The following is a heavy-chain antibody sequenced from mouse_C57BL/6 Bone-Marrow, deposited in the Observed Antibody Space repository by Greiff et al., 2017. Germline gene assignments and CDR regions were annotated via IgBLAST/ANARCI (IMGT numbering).Heavy chain of an antibody. CDR2: INPGSGGT. CDR1: GYAFTNYL. J-gene: IGHJ3*01. Sequence: VQLQQSGAELVRPGTSVKVSCKASGYAFTNYLIEWVKQRPGQGLEWIGVINPGSGGTNYNEKFKGKATLTADKSSSTAYMQLSSLTSEDSAVYFCARMNYSISYASFAYRGQGTLVTVSA. D-gene: IGHD1-1*01. V-gene: IGHV1-54*01. CDR3: ARMNYSISYASFAY.